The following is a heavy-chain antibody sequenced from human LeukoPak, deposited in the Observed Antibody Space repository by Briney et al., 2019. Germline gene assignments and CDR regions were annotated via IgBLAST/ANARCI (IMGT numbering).Heavy chain of an antibody. CDR3: ARGPNLISTRNFDY. Sequence: SETLSLTCAVYGGSFSGYHWSWIRQPPGKGLEWIGEINHSGSTNYNPSLKSRVTISVDTSKNQFSLKLSSVTAADTAVYYCARGPNLISTRNFDYWGQGTLVTVSS. J-gene: IGHJ4*02. V-gene: IGHV4-34*01. CDR1: GGSFSGYH. CDR2: INHSGST. D-gene: IGHD5/OR15-5a*01.